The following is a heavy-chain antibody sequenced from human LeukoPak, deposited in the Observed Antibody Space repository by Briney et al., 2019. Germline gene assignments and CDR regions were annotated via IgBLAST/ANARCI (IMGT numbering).Heavy chain of an antibody. Sequence: ASVKVSCKASGYTFSSYYLYWVRLAPGQGLEWMGFINPNGGDTTYPQKFRGRVTMTSDASTSTVFMELSSLRSDDTAVYYCARDLGFHASGSFSFDYWGQGTLVTVAS. CDR1: GYTFSSYY. V-gene: IGHV1-46*01. CDR3: ARDLGFHASGSFSFDY. J-gene: IGHJ4*02. CDR2: INPNGGDT. D-gene: IGHD3-10*01.